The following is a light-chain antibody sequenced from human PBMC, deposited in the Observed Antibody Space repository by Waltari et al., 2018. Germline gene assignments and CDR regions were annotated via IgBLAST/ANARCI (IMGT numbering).Light chain of an antibody. CDR1: QSISSN. V-gene: IGKV3-15*01. Sequence: EIVMTQSPATLSVSPGERATLSCRASQSISSNLAWYQQTSGQAPRLLIYGASTRATGIPARCSGSGSGTEFTLTISSLQSGDFAVYYCQHYNNWPPGRTFGQGTKVEIK. CDR2: GAS. J-gene: IGKJ1*01. CDR3: QHYNNWPPGRT.